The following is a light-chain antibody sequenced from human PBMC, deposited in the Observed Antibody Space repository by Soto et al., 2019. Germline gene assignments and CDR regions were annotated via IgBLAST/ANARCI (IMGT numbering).Light chain of an antibody. CDR2: DVS. CDR3: CSYAGSYTYV. V-gene: IGLV2-11*01. J-gene: IGLJ1*01. Sequence: QSALTQPRSVSGSPGQSVTISCTGTSSDVGGYNYVSWYQQHPGKAPKLMIYDVSNRPSGVPDRFSGSKSGNTASLPISWLQAEDEADYYCCSYAGSYTYVFGTGTKVTVL. CDR1: SSDVGGYNY.